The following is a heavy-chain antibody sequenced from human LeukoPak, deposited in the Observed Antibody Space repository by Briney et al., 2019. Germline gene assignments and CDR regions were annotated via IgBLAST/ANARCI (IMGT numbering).Heavy chain of an antibody. J-gene: IGHJ4*02. CDR3: ARDLSSYYYDSSGSLDY. V-gene: IGHV1-18*01. Sequence: VASVKVSCKASGYTFTSYGISWVRQAPGQGLERMGWISAYNGNTNYTQKLQGRVTMTTDTSTSTAYMELRSLRSDDTAVYYCARDLSSYYYDSSGSLDYWGQGTLVTVSS. CDR1: GYTFTSYG. D-gene: IGHD3-22*01. CDR2: ISAYNGNT.